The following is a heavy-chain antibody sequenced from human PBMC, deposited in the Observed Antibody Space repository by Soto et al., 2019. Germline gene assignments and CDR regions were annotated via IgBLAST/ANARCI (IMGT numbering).Heavy chain of an antibody. CDR2: IYYSGST. D-gene: IGHD4-17*01. V-gene: IGHV4-39*01. Sequence: QLQLQESGPGLVKPSETLSLTCTVSGGSISSSSYYWGWIRQPPGKGLEWIGSIYYSGSTYYNPSLKSRVTISVDTSKNQFSLKLSSVTAADTAVYYRATLSSDYGDYHTFDYWGQGTLVTVSS. CDR1: GGSISSSSYY. J-gene: IGHJ4*02. CDR3: ATLSSDYGDYHTFDY.